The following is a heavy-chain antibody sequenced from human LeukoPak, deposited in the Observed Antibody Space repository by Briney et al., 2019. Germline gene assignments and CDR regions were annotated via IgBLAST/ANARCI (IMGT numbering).Heavy chain of an antibody. CDR3: ARLTMGGWFDP. V-gene: IGHV4-39*07. D-gene: IGHD3-16*01. CDR1: GGSISSSSYY. CDR2: IYYSGST. J-gene: IGHJ5*02. Sequence: PSETLSLTCTVSGGSISSSSYYWGWIRQPPGKGLEWIGSIYYSGSTYYNPSLKSRVTISVDTSKNQFSLKLSSVTAADTAVYYCARLTMGGWFDPWGQGTLVTVSS.